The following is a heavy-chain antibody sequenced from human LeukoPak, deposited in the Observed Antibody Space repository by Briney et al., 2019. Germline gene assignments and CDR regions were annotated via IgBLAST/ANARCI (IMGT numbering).Heavy chain of an antibody. CDR2: ISSSGGTI. CDR1: GFTFSRYG. V-gene: IGHV3-64D*09. J-gene: IGHJ4*02. D-gene: IGHD1-7*01. Sequence: PGRSLRPSCSPSGFTFSRYGMHWVRQAPGKGLEYVSGISSSGGTIYYGDSVKGKFNISRDNSKTTLDLQMSSLRVEDTAVYYCVKDLTATTSAWGQGTLVIVSS. CDR3: VKDLTATTSA.